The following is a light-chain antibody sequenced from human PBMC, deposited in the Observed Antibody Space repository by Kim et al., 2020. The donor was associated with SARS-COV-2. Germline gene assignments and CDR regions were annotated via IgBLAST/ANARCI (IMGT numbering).Light chain of an antibody. J-gene: IGLJ2*01. CDR1: NSNIGNDY. CDR2: DNN. V-gene: IGLV1-51*01. CDR3: GTWDSSLSAVV. Sequence: QPVLTQPPSVSAAPGQKVTISCSGSNSNIGNDYVSLYQQFPGTAPKFLIYDNNKRPSGIPDRFSGSKSGTSATLDITGLQTGDEADYYCGTWDSSLSAVVFGGGTQLTVL.